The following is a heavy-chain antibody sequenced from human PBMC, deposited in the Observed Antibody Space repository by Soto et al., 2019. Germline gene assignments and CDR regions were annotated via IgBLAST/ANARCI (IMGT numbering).Heavy chain of an antibody. Sequence: KPSETLSLTCAVSGGSISSSNWWSCVRQPPGKGLEWIGEIYHSGSTNYNPSLKSRVTISVDKSKNQFSLKLSSVTAADTAVYYCARDGGHSGYDSDWFDPWGQGTLVTVSS. CDR3: ARDGGHSGYDSDWFDP. CDR2: IYHSGST. CDR1: GGSISSSNW. J-gene: IGHJ5*02. D-gene: IGHD5-12*01. V-gene: IGHV4-4*02.